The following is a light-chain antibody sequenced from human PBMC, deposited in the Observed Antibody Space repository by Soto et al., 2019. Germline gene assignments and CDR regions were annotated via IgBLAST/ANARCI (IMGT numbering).Light chain of an antibody. CDR2: WAS. CDR3: HQYYSSPPT. CDR1: HIVLNSGDNKNY. V-gene: IGKV4-1*01. J-gene: IGKJ1*01. Sequence: DIVLTQSPDSLAVSLGERATINCKSSHIVLNSGDNKNYLSWYQQRPGQPPKLRFYWASTRESGVHDRFSGSGSGRHFTLNITSLKTEDVAVYFCHQYYSSPPTFGPGTKVEIK.